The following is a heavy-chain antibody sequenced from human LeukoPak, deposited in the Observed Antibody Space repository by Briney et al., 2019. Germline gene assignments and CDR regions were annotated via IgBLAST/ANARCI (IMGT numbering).Heavy chain of an antibody. J-gene: IGHJ3*01. D-gene: IGHD3-3*01. CDR1: GFTFSSYA. CDR2: VTGTGGHT. Sequence: GGSLRLSCAASGFTFSSYAMRWVRRAPGKGREWVSAVTGTGGHTYYVASVQGRFTVSRDNSRNTLYLQMSSLRGEDSAIYYCAKVRDTREWYKDAFDVWGQGTRVTVSS. CDR3: AKVRDTREWYKDAFDV. V-gene: IGHV3-23*01.